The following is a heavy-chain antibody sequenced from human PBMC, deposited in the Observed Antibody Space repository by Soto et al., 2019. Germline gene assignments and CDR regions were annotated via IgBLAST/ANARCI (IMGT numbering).Heavy chain of an antibody. V-gene: IGHV3-23*01. J-gene: IGHJ4*02. D-gene: IGHD3-22*01. CDR3: AKDRWDYYVSSGYSLIDY. CDR2: ISGSGGST. CDR1: GFTFSSYA. Sequence: EVQLLESGGGLVQPGGSLRLSCAASGFTFSSYAMSWVRQAPGKGLEWVSAISGSGGSTYYADSVKGRFTISRDNSKNTLYLQMNSLRAEDTAVYYCAKDRWDYYVSSGYSLIDYWGQGTLVTVSS.